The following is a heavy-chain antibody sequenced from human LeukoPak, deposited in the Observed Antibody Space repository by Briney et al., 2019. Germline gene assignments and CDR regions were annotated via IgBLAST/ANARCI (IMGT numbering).Heavy chain of an antibody. CDR3: AISTYHSSPS. Sequence: PGGSLRLSCAASGFAFSDHWMILVRQAPGKGLEWVANINHDESKKYYVDSVEGRFTISRDNAKNSLYLQMNSLRAEDTAVYYCAISTYHSSPSWGQGTLVTVSS. J-gene: IGHJ5*02. CDR2: INHDESKK. D-gene: IGHD6-6*01. CDR1: GFAFSDHW. V-gene: IGHV3-7*01.